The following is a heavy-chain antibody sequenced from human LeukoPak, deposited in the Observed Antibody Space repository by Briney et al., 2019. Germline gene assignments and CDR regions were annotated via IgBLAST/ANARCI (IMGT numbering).Heavy chain of an antibody. Sequence: ASVKVSCKASGYTFTSYYMHWVRQAPGQGLEWMGIINPSGGSTSYAQKFQGRVTMTRDTSTSTVYMELSSLRSEDTAVYYCAREYDSSGYGTTALDYWGQGTLVTVSS. CDR3: AREYDSSGYGTTALDY. CDR1: GYTFTSYY. V-gene: IGHV1-46*01. J-gene: IGHJ4*02. CDR2: INPSGGST. D-gene: IGHD3-22*01.